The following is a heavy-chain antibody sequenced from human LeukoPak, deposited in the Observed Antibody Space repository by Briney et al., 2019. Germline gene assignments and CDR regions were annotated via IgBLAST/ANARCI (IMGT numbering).Heavy chain of an antibody. V-gene: IGHV1-46*03. D-gene: IGHD6-13*01. CDR1: GYTLTSDY. CDR3: ARGGSSWYSGWFDH. CDR2: INPSVGST. Sequence: ASARVSCKASGYTLTSDYMHSVRHAPGQGVEWMGLINPSVGSTSYAQKFQGRVTVTRDTSTSTVYMELSSLRSEDTAVYYCARGGSSWYSGWFDHWGQGTLVTVSS. J-gene: IGHJ5*02.